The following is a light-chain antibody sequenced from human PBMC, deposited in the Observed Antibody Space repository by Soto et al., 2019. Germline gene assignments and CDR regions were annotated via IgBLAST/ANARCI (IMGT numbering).Light chain of an antibody. V-gene: IGKV3-15*01. J-gene: IGKJ4*01. CDR1: ENIGRT. CDR3: QQFHNWPPLT. CDR2: YAS. Sequence: EIVMTQSPATLSVSPGERATLSCRASENIGRTLAWYQQRPGQAPRLLFYYASIRATGVPARFSGSGSGTEFTLTISSLQSEDFAVYYCQQFHNWPPLTFGGGTKVDIK.